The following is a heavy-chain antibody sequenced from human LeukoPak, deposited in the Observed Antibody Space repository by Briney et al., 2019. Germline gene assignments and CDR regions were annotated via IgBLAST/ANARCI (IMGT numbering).Heavy chain of an antibody. D-gene: IGHD1-26*01. Sequence: GGSLRLSCAAPGFTFDNYHMSWVRQAPGKGLEWVSTVNADGGNTYCADSVKGRFTISRDNSKSTLILQMNSLRVEDTALYYCTKRVKYGGTWDHFADWGQGTLVTVSS. CDR3: TKRVKYGGTWDHFAD. V-gene: IGHV3-23*01. CDR1: GFTFDNYH. J-gene: IGHJ4*02. CDR2: VNADGGNT.